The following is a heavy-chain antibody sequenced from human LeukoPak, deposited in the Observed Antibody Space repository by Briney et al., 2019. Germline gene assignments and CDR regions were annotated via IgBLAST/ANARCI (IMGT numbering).Heavy chain of an antibody. V-gene: IGHV4-39*01. CDR3: ARQISDYYYYYMDV. CDR1: GGSISSSNYY. Sequence: SETLSLTCTVSGGSISSSNYYWGWIRQPPGKGLEWIGTIYYSGTTYSNPSLESRVTISEDTSKNQFSLTLRSVTAADTAVYYCARQISDYYYYYMDVWGKGTTVTVSS. J-gene: IGHJ6*03. D-gene: IGHD3-10*01. CDR2: IYYSGTT.